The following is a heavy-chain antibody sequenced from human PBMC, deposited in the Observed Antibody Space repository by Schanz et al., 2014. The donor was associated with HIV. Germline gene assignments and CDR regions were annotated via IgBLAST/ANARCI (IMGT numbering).Heavy chain of an antibody. CDR1: GFTFSGFA. Sequence: EVQLVESGGGLVQPGGLLRLSCAASGFTFSGFAMSWVRQTPGKGLEWVSTISASGGSTYYADSVLARFTISRDNSKNTLYLQMTTLRTEDTAVYYCAKPEYDSSGNSQSHFDYWGQGTLVTVSS. CDR3: AKPEYDSSGNSQSHFDY. J-gene: IGHJ4*02. D-gene: IGHD3-22*01. V-gene: IGHV3-23*04. CDR2: ISASGGST.